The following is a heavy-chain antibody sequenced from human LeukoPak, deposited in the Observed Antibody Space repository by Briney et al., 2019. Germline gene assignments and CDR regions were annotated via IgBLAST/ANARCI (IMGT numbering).Heavy chain of an antibody. V-gene: IGHV3-30*02. CDR3: ARVEAVYYYGSASPYSPY. J-gene: IGHJ4*02. CDR1: GFTFSSYG. CDR2: IRYDGSNK. D-gene: IGHD3-10*01. Sequence: GGSLRLSCAASGFTFSSYGMHWVRQAPGKGLEWVAFIRYDGSNKYYADSVKGRFTISRDNSKNTLYLQMNSLRPEDTAVYYCARVEAVYYYGSASPYSPYWGQGTLVTVSS.